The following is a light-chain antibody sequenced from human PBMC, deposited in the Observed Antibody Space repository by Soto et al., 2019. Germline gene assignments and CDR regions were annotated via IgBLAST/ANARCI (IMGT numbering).Light chain of an antibody. Sequence: EIVMTQSPATLSVSPGERATLSCRASQSVSSNLAWYQQEPGQAPRLLIYGASTRATGIPARFSGSGSGTEFPLTISSLLSEDFAVYYCQQYTNWPPYSFGQGTKLQI. CDR1: QSVSSN. J-gene: IGKJ2*01. CDR3: QQYTNWPPYS. V-gene: IGKV3-15*01. CDR2: GAS.